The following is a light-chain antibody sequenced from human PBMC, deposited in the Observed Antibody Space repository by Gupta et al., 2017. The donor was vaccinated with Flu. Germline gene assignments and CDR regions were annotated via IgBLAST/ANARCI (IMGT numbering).Light chain of an antibody. Sequence: EIVMTQSPVTLSVSPGDGATLACRASQSVSNNLAWYQKKPGQAPRLLMYCASTRATGIPARFSGSGSETEFTLTIDSLQSEDFAVYYCLHYRHWPRTFGPGTKVEIK. CDR3: LHYRHWPRT. CDR1: QSVSNN. CDR2: CAS. V-gene: IGKV3-15*01. J-gene: IGKJ1*01.